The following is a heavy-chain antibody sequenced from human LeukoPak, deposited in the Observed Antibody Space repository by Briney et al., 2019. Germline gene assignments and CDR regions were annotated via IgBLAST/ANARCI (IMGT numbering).Heavy chain of an antibody. CDR2: ISGSGGST. CDR1: EFTFNNYA. Sequence: GGSLRLSCAASEFTFNNYAMSWVRQAPGKGLEWVSVISGSGGSTYYADSVKGRFTISRDNSKNTLHLHMNSLRAEDTAVYYCALISGSLSYYGLDVWGQGTTVTVSS. J-gene: IGHJ6*02. D-gene: IGHD1-26*01. V-gene: IGHV3-23*01. CDR3: ALISGSLSYYGLDV.